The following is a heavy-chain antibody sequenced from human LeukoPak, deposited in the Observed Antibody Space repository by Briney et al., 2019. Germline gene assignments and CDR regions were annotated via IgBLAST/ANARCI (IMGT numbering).Heavy chain of an antibody. CDR1: GFTTHYW. D-gene: IGHD2-15*01. J-gene: IGHJ6*02. CDR2: ISGSGGST. Sequence: PGGSLRLSCTASGFTTHYWLNWVRQAPGKGLEWVSAISGSGGSTYYADSVKGRFTISRDNSKNTLYLQMNSLRAEDTAVYYCAKSMAGGSWYYYYGMDVWGQGTTVTVSS. CDR3: AKSMAGGSWYYYYGMDV. V-gene: IGHV3-23*01.